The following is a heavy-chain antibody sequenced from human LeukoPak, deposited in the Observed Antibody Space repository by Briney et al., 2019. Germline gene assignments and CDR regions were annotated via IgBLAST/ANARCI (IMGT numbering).Heavy chain of an antibody. Sequence: GGSLRLSCAASGFTVSSNYMTWVRQAPGKGLEWVSVIYSGGSTYYADSVKGRFTISRDNSKNTVYLQMNSLRAEDTAVYYCARDHSDTIKDDYITKSYWWFDPWGQGTLVIVSS. J-gene: IGHJ5*02. D-gene: IGHD5-12*01. V-gene: IGHV3-53*01. CDR1: GFTVSSNY. CDR2: IYSGGST. CDR3: ARDHSDTIKDDYITKSYWWFDP.